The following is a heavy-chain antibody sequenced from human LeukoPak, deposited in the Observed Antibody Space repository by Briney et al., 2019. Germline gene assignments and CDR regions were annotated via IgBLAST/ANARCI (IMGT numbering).Heavy chain of an antibody. CDR1: GFTFSTYG. D-gene: IGHD1-7*01. V-gene: IGHV3-30*02. CDR3: ATGTGTTESWFDP. Sequence: PGGSLRLSCVASGFTFSTYGMHWVRQAPGKGLEWVAFIRYDGVIKYYADSVKGRFTISRDNSKNTLYLQMNSLRAEDTAVYYCATGTGTTESWFDPWGQGTLVTVSS. J-gene: IGHJ5*02. CDR2: IRYDGVIK.